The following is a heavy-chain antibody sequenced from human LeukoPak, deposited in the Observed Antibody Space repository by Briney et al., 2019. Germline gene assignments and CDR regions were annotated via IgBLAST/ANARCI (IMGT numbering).Heavy chain of an antibody. J-gene: IGHJ4*02. CDR2: IRQDGSVQ. CDR1: GSTFSSYW. CDR3: ARDESSGWSFDY. D-gene: IGHD6-19*01. V-gene: IGHV3-7*01. Sequence: GGSLRLSCAASGSTFSSYWMSWVRQAPGKGLEWVANIRQDGSVQNYVDSVKGRFTISRDNPKNSLYLQMNSLRAEDTAVYYCARDESSGWSFDYWGQGTLVTVSS.